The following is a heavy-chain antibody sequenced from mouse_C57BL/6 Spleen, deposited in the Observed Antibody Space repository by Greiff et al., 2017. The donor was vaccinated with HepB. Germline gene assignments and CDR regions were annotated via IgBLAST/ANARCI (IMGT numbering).Heavy chain of an antibody. V-gene: IGHV5-9-1*02. CDR3: TREVVAPYYAMDY. CDR2: ISSGGDYI. D-gene: IGHD1-1*01. J-gene: IGHJ4*01. CDR1: GFTFSSYA. Sequence: EVMLVESGEGLVKPGGSLKLSCAASGFTFSSYAMSWVRQTPEKRLEWVAYISSGGDYIYYADTVKGRFTISRDNARNTLYLQMSSLKSEDTAMYYCTREVVAPYYAMDYWGQGTSVTVSS.